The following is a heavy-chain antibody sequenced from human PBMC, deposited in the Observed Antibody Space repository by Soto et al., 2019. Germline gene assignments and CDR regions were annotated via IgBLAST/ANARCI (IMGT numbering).Heavy chain of an antibody. CDR2: IIPLLGIT. D-gene: IGHD6-13*01. J-gene: IGHJ4*02. CDR1: GGTFSIYT. Sequence: SVKVSCKASGGTFSIYTISWVRQAPGQGLEWMGRIIPLLGITNYAQKFEGRVTITADKSTSTAYMELSSLRSEDTAVYYCARDDGVAAAPDYWGQGTLVTVSS. V-gene: IGHV1-69*04. CDR3: ARDDGVAAAPDY.